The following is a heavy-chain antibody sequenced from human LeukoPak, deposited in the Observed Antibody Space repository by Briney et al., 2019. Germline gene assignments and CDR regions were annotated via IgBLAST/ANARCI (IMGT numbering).Heavy chain of an antibody. CDR2: INRNGST. V-gene: IGHV4-34*01. CDR3: AREGEFLGYYYDSSGYYH. J-gene: IGHJ5*02. CDR1: GGSFSGYY. D-gene: IGHD3-22*01. Sequence: KPSETLSLTCAVYGGSFSGYYWTWIRQPPGKGLEWIGEINRNGSTNYNPSLKSRVTISVDTSKNQFSLKLSSVTAADTAVYYCAREGEFLGYYYDSSGYYHWGQGTLVTVSS.